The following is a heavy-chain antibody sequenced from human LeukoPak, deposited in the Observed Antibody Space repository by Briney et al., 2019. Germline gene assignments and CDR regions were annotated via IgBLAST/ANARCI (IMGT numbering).Heavy chain of an antibody. CDR3: ARGYGSGSYYLLYYFDY. J-gene: IGHJ4*02. CDR1: GYNFIVFY. V-gene: IGHV1-46*01. Sequence: ASVRVSCKASGYNFIVFYMLWVRQAPGQGLEWMGIINPSGGSTSYAQKFQGRVTMTRDTSTSTVYMELSSLRSEDTAVYYCARGYGSGSYYLLYYFDYWGQGTLVTVSS. D-gene: IGHD3-10*01. CDR2: INPSGGST.